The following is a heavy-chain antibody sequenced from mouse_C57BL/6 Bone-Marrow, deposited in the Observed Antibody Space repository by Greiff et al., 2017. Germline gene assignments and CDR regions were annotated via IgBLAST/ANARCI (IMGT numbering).Heavy chain of an antibody. Sequence: VQLQQSGPELVKPGASVKISCKASGYAFSSSWMNWVKQRPGKGLEWIGRIYPGAGDTNYNGKFKGKATLTADKSSSTAYMQLSSLTSEDSAVYFCARSLYYYGSSWFAYWGQGTLVTVSA. CDR3: ARSLYYYGSSWFAY. D-gene: IGHD1-1*01. J-gene: IGHJ3*01. CDR1: GYAFSSSW. CDR2: IYPGAGDT. V-gene: IGHV1-82*01.